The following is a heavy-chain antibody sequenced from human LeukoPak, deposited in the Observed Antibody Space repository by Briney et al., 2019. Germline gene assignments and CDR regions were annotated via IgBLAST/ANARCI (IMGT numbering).Heavy chain of an antibody. V-gene: IGHV4-34*01. CDR3: ARIHGGNSIDY. Sequence: MTSETLSLTCAVYGGSFSGYYWSWIRQPPGKGLEWIGEINHSGSTNYNPSLKSRVTISVDTSKNQFSLKLSSVTAADTAVYYCARIHGGNSIDYWGQGTLVTVSS. J-gene: IGHJ4*02. CDR2: INHSGST. D-gene: IGHD4-23*01. CDR1: GGSFSGYY.